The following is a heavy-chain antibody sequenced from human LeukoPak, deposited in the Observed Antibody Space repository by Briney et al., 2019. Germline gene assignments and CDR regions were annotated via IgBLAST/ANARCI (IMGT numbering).Heavy chain of an antibody. Sequence: SETLSLTCTVSGGSIGSSAYSWGWIRQPPGKGLEWIGSIYYSGSTYYSPSLKSRVTISVDTSKNQFSLKLSSVTAADTAVYYCARDGTGYYYMDVWGKGTTVTVSS. CDR2: IYYSGST. D-gene: IGHD3-10*01. V-gene: IGHV4-39*07. CDR1: GGSIGSSAYS. J-gene: IGHJ6*03. CDR3: ARDGTGYYYMDV.